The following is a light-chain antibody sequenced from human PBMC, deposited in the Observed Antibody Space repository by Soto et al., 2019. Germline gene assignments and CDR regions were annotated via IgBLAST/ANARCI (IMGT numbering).Light chain of an antibody. J-gene: IGKJ1*01. CDR2: GAS. CDR1: QSVSNN. V-gene: IGKV3-15*01. Sequence: EIVMTQSPATLSVSPGERATLSCRASQSVSNNLAWYQQKPGQAPRLLIYGASTRATGVAARFSGSGSGTEFTLTISSLQSEDFAVYYCQHYNNWPPWTFGQGTKVDIK. CDR3: QHYNNWPPWT.